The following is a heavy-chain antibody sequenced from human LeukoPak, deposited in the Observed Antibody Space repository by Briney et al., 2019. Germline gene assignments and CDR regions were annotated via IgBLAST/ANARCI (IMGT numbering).Heavy chain of an antibody. CDR2: INHSGST. J-gene: IGHJ4*02. V-gene: IGHV4-34*01. D-gene: IGHD2-2*01. CDR1: GGSFSGYY. Sequence: SETLSLTCAVYGGSFSGYYWSWIRQPPGKGLEWIGEINHSGSTNYNPSLKSRVTISVDTSKNQFSLKLSSVAAADTAVYYCARSRPLGYCSSTSCYPTTRHHYFGYWGQGTLVTVSS. CDR3: ARSRPLGYCSSTSCYPTTRHHYFGY.